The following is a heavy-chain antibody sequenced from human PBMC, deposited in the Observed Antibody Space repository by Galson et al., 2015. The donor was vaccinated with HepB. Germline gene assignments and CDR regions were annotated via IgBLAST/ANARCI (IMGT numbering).Heavy chain of an antibody. V-gene: IGHV3-21*01. CDR1: GFTFSSYA. CDR3: ARAPPGTTDWYFDL. J-gene: IGHJ2*01. CDR2: ISSSGTYI. Sequence: SLRLSCAASGFTFSSYAMNWVCHTPGKGLEWVSSISSSGTYIYYADSLKGRFTISRDNAKNSLYLQMNSLRAEDTAVYCCARAPPGTTDWYFDLWGRGTLVTVSS. D-gene: IGHD4-17*01.